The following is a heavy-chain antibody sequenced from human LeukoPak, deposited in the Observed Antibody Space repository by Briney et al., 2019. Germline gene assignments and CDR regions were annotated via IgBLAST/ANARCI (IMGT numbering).Heavy chain of an antibody. J-gene: IGHJ5*01. D-gene: IGHD3-22*01. V-gene: IGHV1-3*01. Sequence: ASVTVSCKASGYTFTTYALHWVRQAPGQRLEWMGWINSGNGYTKYSQKFQGRVTITRDTSATTAYMELSSLTSEDTAVYYCARAESYYDTGGYADSWGQGTLVTVSS. CDR2: INSGNGYT. CDR3: ARAESYYDTGGYADS. CDR1: GYTFTTYA.